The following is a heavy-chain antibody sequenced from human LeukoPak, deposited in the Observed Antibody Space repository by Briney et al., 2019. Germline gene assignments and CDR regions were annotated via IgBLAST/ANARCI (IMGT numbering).Heavy chain of an antibody. CDR2: IYYSGST. CDR3: ARPIQEYYYYYGMDV. Sequence: SETLSLTCTVSVGSISSSRYYWGWIRQPPGKGLEWIGNIYYSGSTYYNPSLKSRVTISVDTSKNQFSMKLRSVTAADTAVYYCARPIQEYYYYYGMDVWGQGTTVTVSS. CDR1: VGSISSSRYY. J-gene: IGHJ6*02. V-gene: IGHV4-39*01. D-gene: IGHD5-18*01.